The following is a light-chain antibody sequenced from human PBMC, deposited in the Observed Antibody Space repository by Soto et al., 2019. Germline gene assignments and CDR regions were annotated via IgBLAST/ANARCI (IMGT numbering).Light chain of an antibody. CDR1: QSVCSN. Sequence: EIVMTQSPATLSVSPGERVTLSCRASQSVCSNLAWYQQKPGQAPRLLIYGASTRATGIPARFSGSGSGTEFTLTISSLQSEDFAVYYCQQYNNWPPLTFGGGTKVEIK. J-gene: IGKJ4*01. CDR2: GAS. CDR3: QQYNNWPPLT. V-gene: IGKV3-15*01.